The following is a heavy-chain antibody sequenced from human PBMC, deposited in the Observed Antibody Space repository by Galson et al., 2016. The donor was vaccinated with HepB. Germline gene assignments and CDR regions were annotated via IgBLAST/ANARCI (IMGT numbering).Heavy chain of an antibody. CDR2: IYSGGTT. J-gene: IGHJ5*02. CDR3: ARVDQKYYDFWSGSFDP. CDR1: GFSVSSNY. D-gene: IGHD3-3*01. Sequence: SLRLSCAASGFSVSSNYMSWVRQAPGKGLEWVSTIYSGGTTDHADTVKGRFTISRDNSKNNLYLQMNSLRADDTAVYHCARVDQKYYDFWSGSFDPWGQGTLVTVSS. V-gene: IGHV3-66*01.